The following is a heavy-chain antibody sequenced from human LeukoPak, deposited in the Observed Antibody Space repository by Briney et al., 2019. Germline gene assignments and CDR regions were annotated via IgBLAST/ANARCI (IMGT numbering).Heavy chain of an antibody. CDR1: GYTFTGYY. J-gene: IGHJ6*02. CDR3: ARDILYSNSWGVTSYGMDV. CDR2: INPNSGGT. V-gene: IGHV1-2*02. D-gene: IGHD6-13*01. Sequence: GASVKVSCKASGYTFTGYYMHWVRQAPGQGLEWMGWINPNSGGTNYAQKFQGRVTMTRDTSISTAYMELSRLRSDDTAVYYCARDILYSNSWGVTSYGMDVWGQGTTVTVSS.